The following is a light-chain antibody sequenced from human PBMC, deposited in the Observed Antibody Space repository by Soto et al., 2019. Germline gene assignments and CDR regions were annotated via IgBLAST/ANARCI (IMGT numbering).Light chain of an antibody. J-gene: IGLJ1*01. CDR3: KSYAGSNTYV. CDR2: EVV. Sequence: QSALTQPRSASGSPGQSVTISCTGTKXDIGVYDFVSWYQHHPGKAPRLIIYEVVQRPSGVPDRFSGSKSGNTASLTVSGLQAADEADYFCKSYAGSNTYVFGSGTKVILL. CDR1: KXDIGVYDF. V-gene: IGLV2-8*01.